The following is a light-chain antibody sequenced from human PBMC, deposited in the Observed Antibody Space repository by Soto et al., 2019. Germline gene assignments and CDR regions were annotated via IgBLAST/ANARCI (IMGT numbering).Light chain of an antibody. V-gene: IGLV2-14*01. J-gene: IGLJ1*01. CDR3: SSYTSSSTLSYV. CDR2: EVS. CDR1: SSDVGGYNY. Sequence: QSALTQPASVSESPGQSITISCTGTSSDVGGYNYVSWYQQHPGKAPKLMIYEVSNRPSGVSNRFSGSKSGNTASLTISGLQAEDEADYYCSSYTSSSTLSYVFGTGTKLTVL.